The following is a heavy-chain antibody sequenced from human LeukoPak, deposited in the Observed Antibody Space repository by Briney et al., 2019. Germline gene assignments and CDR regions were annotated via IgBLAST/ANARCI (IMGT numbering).Heavy chain of an antibody. CDR3: AKEGRSLQTY. CDR1: GFMFSSNW. D-gene: IGHD5-24*01. J-gene: IGHJ4*02. CDR2: IKEDGTET. Sequence: GGSLRLSSAASGFMFSSNWMSWVRLAPGKGLEWVANIKEDGTETYYVDSVKGRFTISRDNAKNSLYLQMNSLRVEDTAVYYCAKEGRSLQTYWGQGTPVTVSS. V-gene: IGHV3-7*03.